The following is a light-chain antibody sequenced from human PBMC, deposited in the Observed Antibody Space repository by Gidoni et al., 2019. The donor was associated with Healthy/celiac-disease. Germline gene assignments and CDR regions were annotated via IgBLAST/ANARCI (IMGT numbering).Light chain of an antibody. V-gene: IGKV3-20*01. CDR1: QSVSSTY. J-gene: IGKJ1*01. CDR2: GAY. CDR3: QQGA. Sequence: EIVLTQSPGTLSLSPGERATLSCRASQSVSSTYLAWYQQKPGQAPRLLIYGAYSRVTGVPDRFSGSGAGTDFTLTISRLEHEDFAVYYCQQGAFGQGTKVEMK.